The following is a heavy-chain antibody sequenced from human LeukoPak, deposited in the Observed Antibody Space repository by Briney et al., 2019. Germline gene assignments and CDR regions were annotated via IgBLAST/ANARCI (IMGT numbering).Heavy chain of an antibody. D-gene: IGHD3-3*01. V-gene: IGHV1-69-2*01. CDR2: VDPEDGET. CDR1: GYTFTDYY. Sequence: GASVKVSCKASGYTFTDYYMHWVQQAPGKGLEWMGLVDPEDGETIYAEKFQGRVTITADTSTDTAYMELSSLRSEDTAVYYCATEEILRFLEWERPFDYWGQGTLVTVSS. J-gene: IGHJ4*02. CDR3: ATEEILRFLEWERPFDY.